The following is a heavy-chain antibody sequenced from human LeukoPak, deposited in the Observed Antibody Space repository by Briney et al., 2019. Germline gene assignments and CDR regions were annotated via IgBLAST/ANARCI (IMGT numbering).Heavy chain of an antibody. V-gene: IGHV1-18*01. J-gene: IGHJ2*01. CDR3: AKSYYDFWSGYNDWYFDL. Sequence: ASVKVSCKASGYTFTSYGISWVRQAPGQGLEWMGWINAYNGNTNYAQKFQGRVTMTTDTSTSTAYMELRSLRSDDTAVYYCAKSYYDFWSGYNDWYFDLWGRGTLVTASS. CDR2: INAYNGNT. CDR1: GYTFTSYG. D-gene: IGHD3-3*01.